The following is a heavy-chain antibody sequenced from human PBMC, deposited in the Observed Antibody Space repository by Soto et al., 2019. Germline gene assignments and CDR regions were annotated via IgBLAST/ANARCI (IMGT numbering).Heavy chain of an antibody. Sequence: EVQLLESGGGLVQPGGSLGLSCAASGITFSRFDMSWVRQAPGKGVEWVSSISGSGDSTYYAESVKGRFTISRDNSKNTLYLQMNSLRDEDTAKYYCAKLIAAAGPTRYFDFWGQGTLVTVSS. CDR1: GITFSRFD. D-gene: IGHD6-13*01. V-gene: IGHV3-23*01. CDR3: AKLIAAAGPTRYFDF. CDR2: ISGSGDST. J-gene: IGHJ4*02.